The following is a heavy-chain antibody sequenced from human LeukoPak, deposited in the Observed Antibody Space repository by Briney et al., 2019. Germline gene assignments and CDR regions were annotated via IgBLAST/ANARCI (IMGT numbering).Heavy chain of an antibody. J-gene: IGHJ5*02. V-gene: IGHV1-18*01. D-gene: IGHD3-16*01. Sequence: ASVKVSCKASGYTFTTYGMSLVRQAPGQGLEWMGWISAYNGNTNYAQKLQGRVTMTTDTSTSTAYMELRSLRSDDTAVYYCAKERLGWFYPWGQGTLVTVSS. CDR3: AKERLGWFYP. CDR1: GYTFTTYG. CDR2: ISAYNGNT.